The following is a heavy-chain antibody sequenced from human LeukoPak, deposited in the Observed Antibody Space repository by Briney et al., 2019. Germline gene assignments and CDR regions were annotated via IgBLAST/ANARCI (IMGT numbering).Heavy chain of an antibody. J-gene: IGHJ4*02. CDR1: GFTFSSYA. CDR2: ISGSGGST. D-gene: IGHD6-13*01. CDR3: ARGGASSSWLTF. V-gene: IGHV3-23*01. Sequence: PRGSLRLSCAASGFTFSSYAMSWVRQAPGKGLEWVSAISGSGGSTYYADSVKGRFTISRDNSKNTLYLQMNSLRAEDTAVYYCARGGASSSWLTFWGQGTLVTVSS.